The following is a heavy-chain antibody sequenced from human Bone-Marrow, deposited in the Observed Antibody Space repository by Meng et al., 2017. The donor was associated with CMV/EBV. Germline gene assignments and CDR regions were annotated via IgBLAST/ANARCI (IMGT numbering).Heavy chain of an antibody. D-gene: IGHD3/OR15-3a*01. J-gene: IGHJ4*02. CDR3: AKGRTSDC. CDR1: GFPFSSYA. V-gene: IGHV3-23*01. Sequence: SFTALGFPFSSYAMSRVRQTPRKGLEWVSAISDSGGGTYYADSVKGRFTISRDNSNNTLYLQLNSLRAEDTAVYYCAKGRTSDCWGQGTLVTVSS. CDR2: ISDSGGGT.